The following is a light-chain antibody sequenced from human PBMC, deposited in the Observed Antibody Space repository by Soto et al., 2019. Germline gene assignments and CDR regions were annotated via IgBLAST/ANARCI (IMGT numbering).Light chain of an antibody. Sequence: QSVLTQPASVSGSPGQSITISCTGTSSDVGGYNYVSWFQQHPGKAPKVMIYNVSNRPSGVSNCFSGSKSGNTASLTISGLQAEDEDDYYCASYTSSDTVVFGGGTKLTVL. CDR2: NVS. J-gene: IGLJ2*01. CDR3: ASYTSSDTVV. CDR1: SSDVGGYNY. V-gene: IGLV2-14*01.